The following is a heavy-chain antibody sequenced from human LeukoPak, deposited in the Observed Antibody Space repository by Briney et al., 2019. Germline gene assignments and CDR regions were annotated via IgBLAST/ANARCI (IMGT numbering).Heavy chain of an antibody. CDR1: GFTFSSYA. CDR3: AKEGGTYYYDSSGYPHAFDI. CDR2: ISGSGGST. J-gene: IGHJ3*02. Sequence: GGSLRLSCAASGFTFSSYAMSWVRQAPGKGLEWVSAISGSGGSTYYADSVKGRFTISRVNSKNTLYLQMNSLRAEDTAVYYCAKEGGTYYYDSSGYPHAFDIWGQGTMVTVSS. D-gene: IGHD3-22*01. V-gene: IGHV3-23*01.